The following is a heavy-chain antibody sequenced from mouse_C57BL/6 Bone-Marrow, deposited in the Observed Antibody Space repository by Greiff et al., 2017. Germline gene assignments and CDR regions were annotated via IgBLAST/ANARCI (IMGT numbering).Heavy chain of an antibody. CDR2: IYPGSGST. CDR1: GYTFTSYW. V-gene: IGHV1-55*01. J-gene: IGHJ2*01. D-gene: IGHD3-3*01. Sequence: QVQLKQPGAELVKPGASVKMSCKASGYTFTSYWITWVKQRPGQGLEWIGDIYPGSGSTNYNEKFKSKATLTVATSSSTAYMQLSSLTSEDSAVYYCARLIWLYYFDYWGQGTTLTVSS. CDR3: ARLIWLYYFDY.